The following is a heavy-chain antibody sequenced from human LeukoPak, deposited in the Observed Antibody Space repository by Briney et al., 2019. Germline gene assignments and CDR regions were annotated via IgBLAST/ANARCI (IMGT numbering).Heavy chain of an antibody. Sequence: ASVKVSCKASGYTFTTHYMHWVRQAPGQGLEWMGIIRSSGGSTSYAQKLLGRVTMTSDTSTSTVYMELSSLRSEDTAVYYCARDAAEGYSSSWYLDYWGQGTLVTVSS. CDR3: ARDAAEGYSSSWYLDY. J-gene: IGHJ4*02. V-gene: IGHV1-46*04. CDR1: GYTFTTHY. D-gene: IGHD6-13*01. CDR2: IRSSGGST.